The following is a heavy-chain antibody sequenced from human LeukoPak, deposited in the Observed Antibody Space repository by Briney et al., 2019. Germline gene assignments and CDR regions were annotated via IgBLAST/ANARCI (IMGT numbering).Heavy chain of an antibody. CDR1: GFTFSSYW. Sequence: GGSLRLSCAASGFTFSSYWMSWVRQAPGKGLEWVANIKQDGSEKYYVDSVKGRFTISRDNAKNSLYLQMNSLRAEDTAVYYCVGSGYYYGSGIDYWGQGTLVTVSS. J-gene: IGHJ4*02. D-gene: IGHD3-10*01. V-gene: IGHV3-7*01. CDR3: VGSGYYYGSGIDY. CDR2: IKQDGSEK.